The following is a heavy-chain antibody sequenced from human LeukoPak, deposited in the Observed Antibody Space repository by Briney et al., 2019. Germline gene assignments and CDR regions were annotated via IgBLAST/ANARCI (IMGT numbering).Heavy chain of an antibody. D-gene: IGHD6-6*01. CDR3: ATVPRIVALRYYMDV. CDR2: INAGNGNT. V-gene: IGHV1-3*01. J-gene: IGHJ6*03. CDR1: GYTFTSYA. Sequence: GASVKVSRKASGYTFTSYAMHWVRQAPGQRLEWMGWINAGNGNTKYSQKFQGRVTITRDTSASTAYMELSSLRSEDTAVYYCATVPRIVALRYYMDVWGKGTTVTVSS.